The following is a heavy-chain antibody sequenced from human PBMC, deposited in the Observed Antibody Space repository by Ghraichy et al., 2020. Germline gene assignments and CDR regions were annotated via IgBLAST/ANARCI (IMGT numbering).Heavy chain of an antibody. J-gene: IGHJ6*02. CDR3: AKNIVVAGKILYFYYGMDV. D-gene: IGHD6-19*01. CDR2: IKQDGTEE. CDR1: GFPFRGYW. V-gene: IGHV3-7*01. Sequence: LSLTCAASGFPFRGYWMTWVRQAPGKGLEWVASIKQDGTEEKYLDSVKGRFTIPRDNPKNSLYLQMDSLRTEDTAVYYCAKNIVVAGKILYFYYGMDVWGQGTTVTVSS.